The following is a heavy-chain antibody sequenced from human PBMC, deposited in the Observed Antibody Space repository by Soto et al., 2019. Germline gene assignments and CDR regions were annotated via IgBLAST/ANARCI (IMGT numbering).Heavy chain of an antibody. V-gene: IGHV3-23*01. CDR2: LSGGDDST. CDR3: AKEYHYGSGTYLYYFDY. J-gene: IGHJ4*02. CDR1: GFTFSHFA. D-gene: IGHD3-10*01. Sequence: EVQLLESGGGLVQPGGSLRLSCAASGFTFSHFAMSWVRQAPGKGLEWVSTLSGGDDSTYYADSVKDRFTISRDNSKNTRYLQLTSLRAEDTAVYYCAKEYHYGSGTYLYYFDYWGQGTLVTVSS.